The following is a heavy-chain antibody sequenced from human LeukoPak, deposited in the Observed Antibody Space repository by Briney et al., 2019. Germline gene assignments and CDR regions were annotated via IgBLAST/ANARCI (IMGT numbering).Heavy chain of an antibody. CDR1: GGSISNYY. CDR2: MYYSGST. Sequence: SETLSLTCTVSGGSISNYYWSWIRQPPGKGLEWIGSMYYSGSTNYNPSLKGRATISEDTSKKQFSLKLSSVTAADTAVYYCARAGYDTSGFWHFDLWGRGTLVTVSS. D-gene: IGHD3-22*01. J-gene: IGHJ2*01. V-gene: IGHV4-59*01. CDR3: ARAGYDTSGFWHFDL.